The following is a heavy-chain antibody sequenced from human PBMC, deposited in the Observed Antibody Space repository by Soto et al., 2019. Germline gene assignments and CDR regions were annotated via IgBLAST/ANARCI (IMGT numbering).Heavy chain of an antibody. CDR3: ARVVRNAWYSSDY. V-gene: IGHV4-31*03. Sequence: QVQLQESGPGLVKPSQTLSLTCTVSGGSISNSNYYWSWIRQHPGNGLEWIAYIYYSGSADYNPSLKSRTTISVDTSKNQFSLKLTSVTAADTAVYYCARVVRNAWYSSDYWGQGTLVTVSS. CDR1: GGSISNSNYY. J-gene: IGHJ4*02. CDR2: IYYSGSA. D-gene: IGHD6-19*01.